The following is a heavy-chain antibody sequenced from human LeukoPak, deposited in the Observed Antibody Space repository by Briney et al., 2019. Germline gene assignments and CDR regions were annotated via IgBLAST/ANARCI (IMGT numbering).Heavy chain of an antibody. CDR2: IRSNSDGGTI. D-gene: IGHD3-22*01. Sequence: GGSLRLSCATSGFTFSNAWMIWVRQAPGKGLEWVGRIRSNSDGGTIDYAAPVKGRFTLSRDDSKTTLYLQMNSLQTEDTAVYYCATDFYDSTWGQGTLVTVSS. V-gene: IGHV3-15*07. CDR3: ATDFYDST. J-gene: IGHJ5*02. CDR1: GFTFSNAW.